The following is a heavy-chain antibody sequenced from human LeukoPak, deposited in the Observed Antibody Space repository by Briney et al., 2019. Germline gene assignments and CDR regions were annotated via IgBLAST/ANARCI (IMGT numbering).Heavy chain of an antibody. CDR3: ARDQEAFDY. J-gene: IGHJ4*02. Sequence: ASLKVSCKASGYSFTSNYIHWVRQAHGQGLEWMGMIYPRDGSTSYAQKFQGRVTVTRDTSTSTVHMELSGLRSEDTAVYYCARDQEAFDYWGQGTLVTVSS. V-gene: IGHV1-46*01. CDR1: GYSFTSNY. CDR2: IYPRDGST.